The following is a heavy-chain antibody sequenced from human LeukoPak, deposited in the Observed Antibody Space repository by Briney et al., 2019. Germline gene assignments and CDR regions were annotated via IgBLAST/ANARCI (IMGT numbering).Heavy chain of an antibody. CDR3: ARAATVARNYMDA. V-gene: IGHV4-30-4*01. D-gene: IGHD4-23*01. J-gene: IGHJ6*03. Sequence: SQTLSLTCTVSGGSISSGDYYWSWIRQPPGKGLEWIGYIYYSGSTYYNPSLKSRVTISVDTSKNQFSLKLSSVTAADTAVYYCARAATVARNYMDAWGQGTTVTVSS. CDR1: GGSISSGDYY. CDR2: IYYSGST.